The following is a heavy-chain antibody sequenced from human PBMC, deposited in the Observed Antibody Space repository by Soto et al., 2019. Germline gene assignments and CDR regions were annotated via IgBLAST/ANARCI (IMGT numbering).Heavy chain of an antibody. Sequence: QVQLVQSGAEVKKPGSSVKVSCKASGGTFSSYAISWVRQAPGQGLEWMGGIIPIFGTANDAQKFQGRVTITTDESKSPAYMELSSLRSEDTAVYSCAGGYVDIVANDLRGNWFDTWGQGTLVTVSS. CDR1: GGTFSSYA. D-gene: IGHD5-12*01. CDR2: IIPIFGTA. V-gene: IGHV1-69*05. CDR3: AGGYVDIVANDLRGNWFDT. J-gene: IGHJ5*02.